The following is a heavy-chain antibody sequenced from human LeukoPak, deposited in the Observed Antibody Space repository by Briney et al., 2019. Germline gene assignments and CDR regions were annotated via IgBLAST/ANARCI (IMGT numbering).Heavy chain of an antibody. CDR2: ISYDGSNK. V-gene: IGHV3-30*04. CDR1: GFTFSSCA. J-gene: IGHJ4*02. D-gene: IGHD3-16*02. Sequence: GGSLRLSCAASGFTFSSCAMHWVRQAPGKGLEWVAVISYDGSNKYYADSVKGRFTISRDNSKNTLYLQMSSLRAEDTAVYYCARDYQAYFDYWGQGTLVTVSS. CDR3: ARDYQAYFDY.